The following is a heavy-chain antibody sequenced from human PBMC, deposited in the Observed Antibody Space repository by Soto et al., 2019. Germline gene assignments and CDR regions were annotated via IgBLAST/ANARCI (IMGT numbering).Heavy chain of an antibody. Sequence: EVQLVESGGGLVQPGGSLRLSGEASGFTFSNYWMHWFRQAPGKGRVWVSRINGDGSTTDYADSVKGRFTISRDNAKTTLYLQMNSLRAEDTAVYYCTRDAFRGYDTGGWFDPWGQGTLVTVSS. CDR1: GFTFSNYW. J-gene: IGHJ5*02. CDR2: INGDGSTT. CDR3: TRDAFRGYDTGGWFDP. D-gene: IGHD5-12*01. V-gene: IGHV3-74*01.